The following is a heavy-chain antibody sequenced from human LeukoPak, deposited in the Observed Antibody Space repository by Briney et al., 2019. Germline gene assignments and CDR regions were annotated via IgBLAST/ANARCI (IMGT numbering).Heavy chain of an antibody. CDR2: IYHSGST. D-gene: IGHD4-11*01. CDR1: GYSISSGYY. J-gene: IGHJ6*03. CDR3: ARARTNSNYAYYYYYYYMDV. V-gene: IGHV4-38-2*01. Sequence: SETLSLTCAVSGYSISSGYYWGWIRQPPGKGLEWIGSIYHSGSTYYNPSLKSRVTIPVDTSKNQFSLKLSSVTAADTAVYYCARARTNSNYAYYYYYYYMDVWGKGTTVTVSS.